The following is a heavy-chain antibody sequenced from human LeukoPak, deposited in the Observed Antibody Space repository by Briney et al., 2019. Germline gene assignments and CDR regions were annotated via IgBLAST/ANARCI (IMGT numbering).Heavy chain of an antibody. CDR2: IKQDGSEK. V-gene: IGHV3-7*01. Sequence: PGGSLRLSCATSGSTFSSYWMSWVRQAPGKGLEWVANIKQDGSEKYYVDSVKGRFTISRDNAKNSLYLQMNSLRADDSAVYYCATSGWYQLHGDYWGQGTLVTVSS. CDR3: ATSGWYQLHGDY. J-gene: IGHJ4*02. D-gene: IGHD2-2*01. CDR1: GSTFSSYW.